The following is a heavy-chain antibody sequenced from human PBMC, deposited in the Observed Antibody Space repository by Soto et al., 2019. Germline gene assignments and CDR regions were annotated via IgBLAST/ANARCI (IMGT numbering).Heavy chain of an antibody. J-gene: IGHJ1*01. CDR2: ISGSGDST. V-gene: IGHV3-23*01. D-gene: IGHD2-15*01. CDR1: GFTFSSYA. CDR3: AKDGVSCSGGSCYSLLAYFQP. Sequence: GGSLRLSCAASGFTFSSYAMTWVRQAPGKGLEWVSIISGSGDSTSYADSVKGRFTISRDNSKNTIYLQMNNLRAEDTALYYCAKDGVSCSGGSCYSLLAYFQPWGQGTLVTVSS.